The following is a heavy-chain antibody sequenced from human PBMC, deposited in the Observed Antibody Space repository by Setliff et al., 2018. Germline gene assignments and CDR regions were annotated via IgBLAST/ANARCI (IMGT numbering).Heavy chain of an antibody. J-gene: IGHJ4*02. CDR1: GFTFSSYA. V-gene: IGHV3-23*01. CDR2: ISGSAQTT. D-gene: IGHD2-15*01. CDR3: AKRGPYCSGGTCHYYFDY. Sequence: GGSLRLSCAASGFTFSSYAITWVRRAPGKGLEWVSMISGSAQTTHYADPVKGRFTISRDNSKNTVYLEMNSLRAEDTAVYYCAKRGPYCSGGTCHYYFDYWGQGTLVTVSS.